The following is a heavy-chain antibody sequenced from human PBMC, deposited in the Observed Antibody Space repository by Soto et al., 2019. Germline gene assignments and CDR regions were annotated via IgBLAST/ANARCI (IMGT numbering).Heavy chain of an antibody. V-gene: IGHV3-30-3*01. CDR1: GFTFSSYA. D-gene: IGHD1-26*01. CDR2: ISYDGSNK. CDR3: ARERGAEGGWFDP. J-gene: IGHJ5*02. Sequence: QVQLVESGGGVVQPGRSLRLSCAASGFTFSSYAMHWVRQAPGKGLEWVAVISYDGSNKYYADSVKGRFTISRDNSKNTLYLQMNSLRAEDTAVYYCARERGAEGGWFDPWGQGTLVSVSS.